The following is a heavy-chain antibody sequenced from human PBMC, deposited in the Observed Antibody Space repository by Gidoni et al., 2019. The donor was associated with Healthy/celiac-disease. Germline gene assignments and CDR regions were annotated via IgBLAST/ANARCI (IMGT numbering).Heavy chain of an antibody. CDR1: GFTFRSYS. CDR2: ISGSCGST. J-gene: IGHJ4*02. CDR3: AKDPSYYDFWSGASFDY. Sequence: EVQLSESGGGLVQAGGSLRLSCAASGFTFRSYSMSWVRQAPGKGLEWVSAISGSCGSTYYADSVKGRFTIARDNSKNTLYLQMNSLRAEDTAVYYCAKDPSYYDFWSGASFDYWGQGTLVTVSS. V-gene: IGHV3-23*01. D-gene: IGHD3-3*01.